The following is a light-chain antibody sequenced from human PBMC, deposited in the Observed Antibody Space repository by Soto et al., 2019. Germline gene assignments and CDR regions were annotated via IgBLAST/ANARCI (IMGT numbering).Light chain of an antibody. J-gene: IGKJ1*01. V-gene: IGKV3-20*01. CDR2: GAS. Sequence: EIVLTQSPGTLSLSPVERATLSCRASQSVSSDYLAWYQKRPGQAPRLLIHGASTRAPGIPDRFSGSGSGTDFTLTITRLAPEDFAVYYCQKYGRPFGQGTKVDIK. CDR3: QKYGRP. CDR1: QSVSSDY.